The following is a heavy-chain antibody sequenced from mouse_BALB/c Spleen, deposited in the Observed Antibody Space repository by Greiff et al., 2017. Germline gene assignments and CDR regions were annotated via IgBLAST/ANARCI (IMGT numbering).Heavy chain of an antibody. V-gene: IGHV1S137*01. D-gene: IGHD2-4*01. CDR1: GYTFTDYA. J-gene: IGHJ3*01. CDR2: LSTYYGDA. Sequence: QVQLQQSGAELVRPGVSVKISCKGSGYTFTDYAMHWVKQSHAKSLEWIGVLSTYYGDASYNQKFKGKATMTVDKSSSTAYMELARLTSEDSAIYYCAREGISSAARSTMITTWFAYWGQGTLVTVFA. CDR3: AREGISSAARSTMITTWFAY.